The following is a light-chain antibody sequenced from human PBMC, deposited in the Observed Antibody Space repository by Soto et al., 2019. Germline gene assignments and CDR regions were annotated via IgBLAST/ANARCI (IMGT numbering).Light chain of an antibody. CDR2: AIS. CDR1: QPVSSW. V-gene: IGKV1-12*02. J-gene: IGKJ4*01. CDR3: QESNSFT. Sequence: DIQMTQSPSSVSASVGDRVTITCRASQPVSSWLAWYQQKPGEAPKLLIYAISSLQTGVPSRFSGNGSGTDFTLTISSLQPEDFASYYCQESNSFTFGGGTKVEIK.